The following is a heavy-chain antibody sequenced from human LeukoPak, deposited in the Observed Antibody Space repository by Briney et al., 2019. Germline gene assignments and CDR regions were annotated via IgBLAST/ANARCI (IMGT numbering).Heavy chain of an antibody. CDR2: ISSSSSTI. V-gene: IGHV3-48*04. Sequence: GGSLRLSCAASGFTFSSYSMNWVRQAPGKGLEWVSYISSSSSTIYYADSVKGRFTISRDNAKNSLYLQMNSLRAEDTAVYYCARTLASLTTHFQHWGQGTLVTVSS. J-gene: IGHJ1*01. D-gene: IGHD4-11*01. CDR1: GFTFSSYS. CDR3: ARTLASLTTHFQH.